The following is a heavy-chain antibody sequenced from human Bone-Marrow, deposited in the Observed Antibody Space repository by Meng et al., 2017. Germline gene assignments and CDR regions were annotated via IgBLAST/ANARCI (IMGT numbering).Heavy chain of an antibody. J-gene: IGHJ5*02. D-gene: IGHD6-19*01. Sequence: GSLRLSCAVYGGSFSGYYWSWIRQPPGKGLEWIGEINHSGSTNYNPSLKSRVTISVDTSKNQFSLKLSSVTAADTAVYYCARGSPQWLVLKRWFDPWGQGTLVTVSS. CDR1: GGSFSGYY. CDR2: INHSGST. V-gene: IGHV4-34*01. CDR3: ARGSPQWLVLKRWFDP.